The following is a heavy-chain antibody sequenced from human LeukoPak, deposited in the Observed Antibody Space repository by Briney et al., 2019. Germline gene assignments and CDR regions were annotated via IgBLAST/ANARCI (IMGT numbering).Heavy chain of an antibody. CDR2: ISAYNGNT. J-gene: IGHJ6*02. Sequence: GASVKVSCKASGYTFTSYGISWVRQAPGQGLEWMGWISAYNGNTNYAQKLQGRVTMTTVTSTSTAYMELRSLRSDDTAVYYCARSNYCSSTSCPRRYYYYYYGMDVWAKGPRSPSP. D-gene: IGHD2-2*01. V-gene: IGHV1-18*01. CDR3: ARSNYCSSTSCPRRYYYYYYGMDV. CDR1: GYTFTSYG.